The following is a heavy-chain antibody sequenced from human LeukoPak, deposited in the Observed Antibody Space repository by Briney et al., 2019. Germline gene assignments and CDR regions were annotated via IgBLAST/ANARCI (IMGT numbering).Heavy chain of an antibody. CDR3: ARGGPWFGVYFDY. CDR1: GGSISSYY. Sequence: PSETLSLTCTVSGGSISSYYWSWIRQPPGKGLEWMGYIYYSGSTNYNPSLKSRVTISVDTSKNQFSLKLSSVTAADTAVYYCARGGPWFGVYFDYWGQGTLVTVSS. J-gene: IGHJ4*02. D-gene: IGHD3-10*01. V-gene: IGHV4-59*01. CDR2: IYYSGST.